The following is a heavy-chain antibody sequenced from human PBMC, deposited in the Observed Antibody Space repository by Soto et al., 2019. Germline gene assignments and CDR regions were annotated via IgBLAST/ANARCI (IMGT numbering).Heavy chain of an antibody. J-gene: IGHJ4*02. CDR1: GGSFSGYY. Sequence: PSETLSLTCAVYGGSFSGYYWSWIRQPPGKGLEWIGEINHSGSTNYNPSLKSRVTISVDTSKNQFSLKLSSVTAADTAVYYCARAYNWNYYYFDYWGQGTLVTSPQ. D-gene: IGHD1-7*01. CDR2: INHSGST. CDR3: ARAYNWNYYYFDY. V-gene: IGHV4-34*01.